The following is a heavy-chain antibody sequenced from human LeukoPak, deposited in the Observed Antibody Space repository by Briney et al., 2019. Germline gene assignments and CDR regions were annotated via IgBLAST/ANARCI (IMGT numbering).Heavy chain of an antibody. V-gene: IGHV4-59*08. J-gene: IGHJ3*02. CDR2: IYYSGST. CDR3: ARGGYYSDSSGYYYRAFDI. D-gene: IGHD3-22*01. CDR1: GGCISSYY. Sequence: SETLSLTCTVSGGCISSYYWSWIRQPPGKGLEWIGYIYYSGSTNYNPSLKSRVTISVDTSKNQFSLKLSSVPAADTAVYYCARGGYYSDSSGYYYRAFDIWGQGTMVTVSS.